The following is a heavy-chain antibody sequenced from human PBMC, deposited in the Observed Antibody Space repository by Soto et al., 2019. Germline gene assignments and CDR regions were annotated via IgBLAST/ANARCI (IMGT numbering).Heavy chain of an antibody. D-gene: IGHD3-3*01. CDR3: ARGGTYYDFWKRSSSGWYLDY. CDR2: INHSGST. V-gene: IGHV4-34*01. Sequence: SETLSLTCAVYGGSFSGYYWSWIRQPPGKGLEWIGEINHSGSTNYNPSLKSRVTISVDTSKNQFSLKLSSVTAADTAVYYCARGGTYYDFWKRSSSGWYLDYWGQGTLVTVSS. J-gene: IGHJ4*02. CDR1: GGSFSGYY.